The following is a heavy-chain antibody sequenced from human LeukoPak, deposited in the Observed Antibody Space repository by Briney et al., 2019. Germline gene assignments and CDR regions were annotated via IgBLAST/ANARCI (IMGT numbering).Heavy chain of an antibody. CDR3: AKELPGAGLFDS. D-gene: IGHD2-21*02. V-gene: IGHV4-4*07. Sequence: SETLSLTCTVSGASISAYYWSWIRQPAGKGLEWIGHFYARGNSNYNPSLKSRVTMSVDTSKSHFSLKLRSVTAADSAVYYCAKELPGAGLFDSWGLGTLVTVSS. J-gene: IGHJ4*01. CDR2: FYARGNS. CDR1: GASISAYY.